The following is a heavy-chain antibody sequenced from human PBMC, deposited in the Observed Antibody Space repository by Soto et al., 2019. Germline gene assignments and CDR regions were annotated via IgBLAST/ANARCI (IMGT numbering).Heavy chain of an antibody. CDR1: GDSISSYY. V-gene: IGHV4-59*01. J-gene: IGHJ5*02. CDR2: IYYSGST. D-gene: IGHD3-3*01. Sequence: SATLSLTCTVSGDSISSYYWSWIRQPPGKGLEWIGYIYYSGSTNYNPSLKSRVTISVDTSKNQFSLKLSSVTAADTAVYYCESAASLDFWSGYPKWFDPWGQGTLITVS. CDR3: ESAASLDFWSGYPKWFDP.